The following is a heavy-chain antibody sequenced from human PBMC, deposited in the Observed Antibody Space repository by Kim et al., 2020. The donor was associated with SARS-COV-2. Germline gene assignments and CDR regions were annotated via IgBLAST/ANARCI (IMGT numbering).Heavy chain of an antibody. J-gene: IGHJ4*02. D-gene: IGHD4-17*01. CDR1: GGSISSSSYY. CDR2: IYYSGST. CDR3: ARHRQGNYGDYIDY. V-gene: IGHV4-39*01. Sequence: SETLSLTCTVSGGSISSSSYYWGWIRQPPGKGLEWIGSIYYSGSTYYNPSLKSRVTISVDTSKNQFSLKLSSVTAADTAVYYCARHRQGNYGDYIDYWGQGTLVTVSS.